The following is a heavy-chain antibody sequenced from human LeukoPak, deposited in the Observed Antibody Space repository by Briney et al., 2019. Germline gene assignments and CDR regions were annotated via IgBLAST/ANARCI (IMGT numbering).Heavy chain of an antibody. D-gene: IGHD5-24*01. CDR3: ARERSLSSDY. CDR1: GGSINSGSYY. CDR2: IYTSGST. Sequence: SQTLSLTCTVSGGSINSGSYYGNWILQPAGKGLEWIGRIYTSGSTNFNPSLKSRVTMSVDTSKNQFSLKLTSVTAADTAVYYCARERSLSSDYWGQGILVTVSP. J-gene: IGHJ4*02. V-gene: IGHV4-61*02.